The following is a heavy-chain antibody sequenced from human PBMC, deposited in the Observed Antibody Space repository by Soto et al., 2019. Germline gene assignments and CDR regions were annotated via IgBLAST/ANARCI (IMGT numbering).Heavy chain of an antibody. D-gene: IGHD2-2*01. CDR2: IYWDDDK. Sequence: QITLKESGPTLVKPSQTLTLTCTFSGFSLSMSGVGVGWIRQPPGKALEWLALIYWDDDKRYSPSLKSRLTITNDTSKNQVVLTMPNMDPVDTATYYCARGLRYCSSTNCPNCFDPWGQGTLVTVSS. V-gene: IGHV2-5*02. CDR1: GFSLSMSGVG. J-gene: IGHJ5*02. CDR3: ARGLRYCSSTNCPNCFDP.